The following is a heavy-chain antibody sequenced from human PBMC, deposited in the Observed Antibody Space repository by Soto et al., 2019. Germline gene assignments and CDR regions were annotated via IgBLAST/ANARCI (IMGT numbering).Heavy chain of an antibody. D-gene: IGHD2-21*01. CDR3: TRPTCDGGNCYFAH. V-gene: IGHV3-30-3*01. Sequence: PVGSLRLSCAASGFVFGSYAMHWVRQAPGKGLEWVAVIMYDGNTEYYADSVKGRFTLSRDNSKNILYVQMNSLRADDTAVYYCTRPTCDGGNCYFAHWGQGTLVTVSS. J-gene: IGHJ5*02. CDR2: IMYDGNTE. CDR1: GFVFGSYA.